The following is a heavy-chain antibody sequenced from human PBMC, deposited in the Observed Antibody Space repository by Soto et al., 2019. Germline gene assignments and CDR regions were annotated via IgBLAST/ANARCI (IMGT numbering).Heavy chain of an antibody. CDR2: IFHSGSS. CDR3: ARVSPGTYGLFDY. V-gene: IGHV4-4*02. J-gene: IGHJ4*02. CDR1: GGSISSSNW. Sequence: QVQLQESGPGLVKPSGTLSLTCAVSGGSISSSNWWSWVRQSPGKGLEWIGEIFHSGSSHYNPSLKRRFTMSLDMSKNQLSLELTSVTAADTALYYCARVSPGTYGLFDYWGQGTLVTVSS. D-gene: IGHD1-1*01.